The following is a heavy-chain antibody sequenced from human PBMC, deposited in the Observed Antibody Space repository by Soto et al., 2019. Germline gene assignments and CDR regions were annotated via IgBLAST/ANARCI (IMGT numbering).Heavy chain of an antibody. Sequence: SETLSLTCTVSGGSISSYYWSWIRQPPGKGLEWIGYIYYSGSTKYNPSLKSRVTMSVDTSNNQFSLKISSVTAADTAVYYCARHSNRNYGLYYFDYWGLGALVTVSS. V-gene: IGHV4-59*08. CDR3: ARHSNRNYGLYYFDY. D-gene: IGHD4-4*01. CDR1: GGSISSYY. J-gene: IGHJ4*02. CDR2: IYYSGST.